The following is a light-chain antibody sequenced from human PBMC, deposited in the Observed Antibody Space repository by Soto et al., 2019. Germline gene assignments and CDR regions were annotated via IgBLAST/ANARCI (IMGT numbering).Light chain of an antibody. V-gene: IGLV1-47*01. CDR3: ATWDDSLNDYV. CDR2: KNN. J-gene: IGLJ1*01. CDR1: SSNIGSNF. Sequence: QSVLTQPPSASGTPGQRVTISCSGSSSNIGSNFVYWYQQLPGTAPKLLIFKNNQRPSGVPDRFSGSKSGTSASLAISGLRSGDEADYYCATWDDSLNDYVFATGTKLTVI.